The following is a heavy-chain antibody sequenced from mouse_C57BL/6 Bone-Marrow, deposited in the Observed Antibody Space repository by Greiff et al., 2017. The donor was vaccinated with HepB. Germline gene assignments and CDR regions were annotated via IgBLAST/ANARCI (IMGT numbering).Heavy chain of an antibody. J-gene: IGHJ1*03. CDR1: GYTFTSHW. D-gene: IGHD1-1*01. Sequence: QVQLQQSGPELVRPGASVKISCKAPGYTFTSHWMQWVRQRPGQGLEWIGEIFPGSGSTYYNEKFKGKATLTVDTSSITAYMQLSSLTSEDSAVYFCASHYYGSSYVRYWYFDVWGTGTTVTVSS. CDR2: IFPGSGST. V-gene: IGHV1-56*01. CDR3: ASHYYGSSYVRYWYFDV.